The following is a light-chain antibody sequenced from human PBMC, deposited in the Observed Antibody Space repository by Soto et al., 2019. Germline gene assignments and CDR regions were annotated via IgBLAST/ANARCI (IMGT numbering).Light chain of an antibody. CDR2: AAS. CDR3: QQYYSYPPLT. J-gene: IGKJ4*01. Sequence: AIRMTQSPSSLSASTGARVTITCRASPGISSYLAWYQQKPGKAPKLLIYAASTLQSGVPSRFSGSGSGTDVTLTISCLQSEDFATYYCQQYYSYPPLTFGGGTKVEI. CDR1: PGISSY. V-gene: IGKV1-8*01.